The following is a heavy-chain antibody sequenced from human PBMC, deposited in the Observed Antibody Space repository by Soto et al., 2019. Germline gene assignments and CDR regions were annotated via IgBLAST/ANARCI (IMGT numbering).Heavy chain of an antibody. D-gene: IGHD5-18*01. CDR2: IIPILGIA. CDR1: GGTFSSYT. CDR3: ARDGMDTAYGFDP. Sequence: GASVKVSCKASGGTFSSYTISWVRQAPGQGLEWMGRIIPILGIANYAQKFQGRVTITADKSTSTAYMKLSSVTAADTAVYYCARDGMDTAYGFDPWGQGTLVTVSS. J-gene: IGHJ5*02. V-gene: IGHV1-69*04.